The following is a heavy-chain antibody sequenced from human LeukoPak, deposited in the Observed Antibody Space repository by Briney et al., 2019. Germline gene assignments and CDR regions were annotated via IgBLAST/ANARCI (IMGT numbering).Heavy chain of an antibody. CDR1: GFTFSDFT. D-gene: IGHD3-10*01. Sequence: GGSLRLSCAGSGFTFSDFTINWVRQAPGKGLEWVSCIGGSSDSYIYYADSVKGRFTISRDNAKNSLYLQMNSLRAEDTAVYYCARSDVLLWFGELSPIDYWGQGTLVTVSS. V-gene: IGHV3-21*01. J-gene: IGHJ4*02. CDR2: IGGSSDSYI. CDR3: ARSDVLLWFGELSPIDY.